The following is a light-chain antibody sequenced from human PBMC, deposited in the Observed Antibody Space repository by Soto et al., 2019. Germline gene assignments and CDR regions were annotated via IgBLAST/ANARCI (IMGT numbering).Light chain of an antibody. CDR3: QHYNNWPPWT. CDR1: QSVSIN. Sequence: EIVMTQSPATLSVSPGERATLSCRASQSVSINLAWYQQKPGQAPRLLFYGASTRAIGIPARFSGSGSGTEFTLTISSLQSEDFAVYYCQHYNNWPPWTFGQGTKVEIK. V-gene: IGKV3-15*01. CDR2: GAS. J-gene: IGKJ1*01.